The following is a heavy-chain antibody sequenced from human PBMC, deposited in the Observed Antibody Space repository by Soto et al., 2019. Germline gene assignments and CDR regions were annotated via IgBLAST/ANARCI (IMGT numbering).Heavy chain of an antibody. Sequence: EVQLLESGGGLVQPGGSLRLSCAASGFTFSSYAMSWVRQAPGKGLEWVSAISGSGGSTYYADSVKGRFTISRDNSKNTLYLQMNSLRAEDTAVYYCAKPRAYGGKQASVGYFDCWGQGTLVTVSS. CDR3: AKPRAYGGKQASVGYFDC. CDR2: ISGSGGST. J-gene: IGHJ4*02. D-gene: IGHD4-17*01. V-gene: IGHV3-23*01. CDR1: GFTFSSYA.